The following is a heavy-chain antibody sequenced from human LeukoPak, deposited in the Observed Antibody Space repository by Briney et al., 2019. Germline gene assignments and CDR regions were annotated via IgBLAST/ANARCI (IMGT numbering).Heavy chain of an antibody. CDR2: IYTSGST. CDR1: GGSISSYY. D-gene: IGHD1-20*01. V-gene: IGHV4-4*07. CDR3: ARDSPKDYYSWNDRSATNWFDP. Sequence: PSETLSLTCTVSGGSISSYYWSWIRQPAGKGLEWIGRIYTSGSTNYNPSLKSRVTMSVDTSKNQFSLKLSSVTAADTAVYYCARDSPKDYYSWNDRSATNWFDPWGQGTLVTVSS. J-gene: IGHJ5*02.